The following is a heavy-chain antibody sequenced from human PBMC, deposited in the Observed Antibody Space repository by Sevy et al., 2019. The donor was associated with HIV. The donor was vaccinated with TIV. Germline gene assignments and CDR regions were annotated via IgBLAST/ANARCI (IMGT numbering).Heavy chain of an antibody. Sequence: GGSLKISCKGSGYSFTNYWIAWVRQMPGKGLEWMGIIYPGDSETRYSPSFQGQVTISADKSISTAYLHWSSLNASDTAMYYCARFYDSSGHFPSDYWGQGTLVTVSS. V-gene: IGHV5-51*01. J-gene: IGHJ4*02. CDR2: IYPGDSET. CDR1: GYSFTNYW. CDR3: ARFYDSSGHFPSDY. D-gene: IGHD3-22*01.